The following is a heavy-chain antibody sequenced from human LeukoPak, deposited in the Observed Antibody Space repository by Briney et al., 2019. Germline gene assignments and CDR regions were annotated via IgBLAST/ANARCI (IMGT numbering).Heavy chain of an antibody. CDR3: ARGGIGYCTSTSCSFDS. J-gene: IGHJ4*02. CDR2: TYYRSKWYH. Sequence: SQTLSLTCAISGDSVSSNSAAWNWIRQSPSRGLEWLGRTYYRSKWYHDYALSVKSRITINPDTSKNQFSLQLNSVTPEDTAVYYCARGGIGYCTSTSCSFDSWGQGTLVTVSS. V-gene: IGHV6-1*01. D-gene: IGHD2-2*01. CDR1: GDSVSSNSAA.